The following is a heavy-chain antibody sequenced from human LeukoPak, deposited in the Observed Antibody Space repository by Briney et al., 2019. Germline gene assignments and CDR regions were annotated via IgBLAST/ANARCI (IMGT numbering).Heavy chain of an antibody. J-gene: IGHJ5*02. CDR1: GGSISSSSYY. CDR2: IYYSGST. V-gene: IGHV4-39*01. Sequence: SETLSLTCTVSGGSISSSSYYWGWIRQPPGKGLEWIGSIYYSGSTYYSPSLKSRVTISVDTSKNQFSLKLSSVTAADTAVYYCASKPSLLWFGEAWGQGTLVTVSS. CDR3: ASKPSLLWFGEA. D-gene: IGHD3-10*01.